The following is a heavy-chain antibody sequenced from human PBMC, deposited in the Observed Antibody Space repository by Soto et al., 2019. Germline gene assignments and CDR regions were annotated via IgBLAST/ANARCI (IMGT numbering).Heavy chain of an antibody. CDR3: ARVGGSVTMIV. J-gene: IGHJ4*02. CDR2: INPSGGST. Sequence: QVQLVQSGAEVKKPGASVKVSCKASGYTFTGYYMHWVRQAPGQGLEWMGIINPSGGSTSYAQKFQGRVTMTRDTSTSTVYMELSSLRSEDTAVYYCARVGGSVTMIVWGQGTLVTVSS. CDR1: GYTFTGYY. D-gene: IGHD3-22*01. V-gene: IGHV1-46*01.